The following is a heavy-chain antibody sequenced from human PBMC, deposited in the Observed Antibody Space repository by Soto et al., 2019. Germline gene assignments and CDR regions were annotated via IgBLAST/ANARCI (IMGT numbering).Heavy chain of an antibody. CDR3: AKEAYDSSGYSDY. D-gene: IGHD3-22*01. CDR1: GFTFSSYA. V-gene: IGHV3-23*01. J-gene: IGHJ4*02. Sequence: VGSLRLSCAASGFTFSSYAMSWVRQAPGKVLEWVSAISGSGGSTYYADSVKVRFTISRDNSKNTLYLQMNSLRAEDTAVYYCAKEAYDSSGYSDYWGQGPLVTVSS. CDR2: ISGSGGST.